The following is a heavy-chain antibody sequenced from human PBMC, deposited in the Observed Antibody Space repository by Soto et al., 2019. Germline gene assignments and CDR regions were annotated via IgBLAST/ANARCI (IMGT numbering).Heavy chain of an antibody. J-gene: IGHJ6*02. V-gene: IGHV1-18*01. Sequence: ASVKVSCKASGYTFTSYGISWVRQAPGQGLEWMGWISAYNGNTNYAQKLQGRVTMTTDTSTSTAYMELRSLRSDDTAVYYCARDVEYSSSSLYYYYGMDVWGQGTTVTVSS. D-gene: IGHD6-6*01. CDR1: GYTFTSYG. CDR2: ISAYNGNT. CDR3: ARDVEYSSSSLYYYYGMDV.